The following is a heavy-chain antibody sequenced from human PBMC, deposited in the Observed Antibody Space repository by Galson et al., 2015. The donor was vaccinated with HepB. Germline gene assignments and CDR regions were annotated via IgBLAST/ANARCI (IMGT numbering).Heavy chain of an antibody. CDR3: AKDEYTYGHDAFDI. D-gene: IGHD5-18*01. CDR1: GFTFSNFA. V-gene: IGHV3-23*01. Sequence: SLRLSCAASGFTFSNFAMSWVRQAPGKGLEWVSAISGSGDNTSYADSMKGRFTISRDNSQNTLYLQVNSLRAEDTAIYFCAKDEYTYGHDAFDIWGQGTMVTVSS. CDR2: ISGSGDNT. J-gene: IGHJ3*02.